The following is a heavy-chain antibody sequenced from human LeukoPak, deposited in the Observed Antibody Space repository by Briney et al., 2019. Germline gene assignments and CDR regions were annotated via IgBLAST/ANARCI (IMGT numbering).Heavy chain of an antibody. CDR1: GYTFTGYY. V-gene: IGHV1-2*02. J-gene: IGHJ3*02. CDR3: ARDGFTYYDILTGYVDAFDI. Sequence: GASVKVSCKASGYTFTGYYMHWVRQAPGQGLEWMGWINPNSGGTNYAQKFQGRVTMTRDTSISTAYMELSRLRSDDTAVYYCARDGFTYYDILTGYVDAFDIWGQGTMVTVSS. D-gene: IGHD3-9*01. CDR2: INPNSGGT.